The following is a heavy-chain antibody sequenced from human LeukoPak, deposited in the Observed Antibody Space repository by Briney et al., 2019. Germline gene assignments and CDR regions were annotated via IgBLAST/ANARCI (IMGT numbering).Heavy chain of an antibody. Sequence: SGTLSLTCAVSGGSISSSNWWSWVRQPPGKGLEWIGEIYHSGSTNYNPSLKSRVTISVDTSKNQFSLKLSSVTAADTAVYYCAGGYSYGSTYYYMDVWGKGTTVTISS. CDR1: GGSISSSNW. J-gene: IGHJ6*03. CDR3: AGGYSYGSTYYYMDV. D-gene: IGHD5-18*01. CDR2: IYHSGST. V-gene: IGHV4-4*02.